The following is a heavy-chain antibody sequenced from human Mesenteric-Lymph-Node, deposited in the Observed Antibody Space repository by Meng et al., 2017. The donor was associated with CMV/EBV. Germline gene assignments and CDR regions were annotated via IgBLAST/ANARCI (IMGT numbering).Heavy chain of an antibody. CDR2: IKEDGSET. Sequence: GESLKISCRGSSITLSRSWMSWVRQAPGKGLEWVANIKEDGSETYYVDSVKGRFTISRDNAENSLYLQMNSLRAEDTAVYYCKAGNYYAMDVWGQGTTVTVSS. J-gene: IGHJ6*02. CDR1: SITLSRSW. V-gene: IGHV3-7*01. CDR3: KAGNYYAMDV.